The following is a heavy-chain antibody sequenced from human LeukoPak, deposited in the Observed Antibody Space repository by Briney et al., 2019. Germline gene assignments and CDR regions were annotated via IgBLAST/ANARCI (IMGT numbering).Heavy chain of an antibody. CDR3: ARDRTKYCRSTSCPLDY. CDR1: GYTFTSYG. J-gene: IGHJ4*02. V-gene: IGHV1-2*02. Sequence: VASVKVSCKASGYTFTSYGISWVRQAPGQGLEWMGWINPNSGGTNYAQKFQGRVTMTRDTSISTAYMELSRLRSDDTAVYYCARDRTKYCRSTSCPLDYWGQGTLVTVSS. D-gene: IGHD2-2*01. CDR2: INPNSGGT.